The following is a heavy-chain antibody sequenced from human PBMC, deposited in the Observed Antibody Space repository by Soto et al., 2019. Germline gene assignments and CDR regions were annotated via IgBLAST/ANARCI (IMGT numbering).Heavy chain of an antibody. Sequence: ASVKVSFKASCYSFTSYGISWVRQAPGQGPEWMGWISGHNGNTNHPQSLQGRVTMTTDTSRNTAYMELRSLRSDDTAVYYCARHRFNYYDDTVYYYFDYWGQGTLVTVSS. CDR3: ARHRFNYYDDTVYYYFDY. D-gene: IGHD3-22*01. V-gene: IGHV1-18*04. CDR1: CYSFTSYG. CDR2: ISGHNGNT. J-gene: IGHJ4*02.